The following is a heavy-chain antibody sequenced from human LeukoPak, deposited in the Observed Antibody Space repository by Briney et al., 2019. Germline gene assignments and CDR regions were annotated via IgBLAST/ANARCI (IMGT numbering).Heavy chain of an antibody. D-gene: IGHD3-3*01. CDR2: IIPIFGTA. CDR1: GGTFSSYA. CDR3: AREFGSGGDFWSGYYRSSFAFDI. Sequence: SVKVSCKASGGTFSSYAINWVRQAPGQGLEWMGRIIPIFGTANYAQKFQGRVTITTDESTSTAYMELSSLRSEDTAVYYCAREFGSGGDFWSGYYRSSFAFDIWGQGTMVTVSS. J-gene: IGHJ3*02. V-gene: IGHV1-69*05.